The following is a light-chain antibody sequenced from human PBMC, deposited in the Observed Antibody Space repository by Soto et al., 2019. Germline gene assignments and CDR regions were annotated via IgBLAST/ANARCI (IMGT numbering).Light chain of an antibody. V-gene: IGKV1-5*03. CDR3: HQHNTYPLT. Sequence: DIQMTQSPYTLSASVGDGVTITCRASQSISDWLAWYQQKPGKAPKLLIYKAFTLESGVPSKFSGSGSGTEFTLTISSLQSDDFATYYCHQHNTYPLTFGGGTKVEIK. CDR1: QSISDW. CDR2: KAF. J-gene: IGKJ4*01.